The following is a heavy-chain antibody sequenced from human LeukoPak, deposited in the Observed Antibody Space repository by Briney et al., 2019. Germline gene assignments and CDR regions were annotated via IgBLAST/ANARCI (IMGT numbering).Heavy chain of an antibody. CDR3: ARGGQFSSGYYSPVFDY. CDR2: INPNSGGT. J-gene: IGHJ4*02. CDR1: GYTFTGYY. Sequence: EASVKVSCKASGYTFTGYYMHWVRQAPGQGLEWMGWINPNSGGTNYAQKFQGRVTMTRDTSISTAYVELSRLRSDDTAVYYCARGGQFSSGYYSPVFDYWGQGTLVTVSS. D-gene: IGHD3-22*01. V-gene: IGHV1-2*02.